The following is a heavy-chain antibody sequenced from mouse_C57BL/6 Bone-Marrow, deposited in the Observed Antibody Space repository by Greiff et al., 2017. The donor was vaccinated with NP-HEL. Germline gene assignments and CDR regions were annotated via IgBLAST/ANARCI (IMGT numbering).Heavy chain of an antibody. V-gene: IGHV1-15*01. CDR1: GYTFTDYE. Sequence: QVQLQQSGAELVRPGASVTLSCKASGYTFTDYEMHWVKHTPVHGLEWIGAIDPETGGTAYNQKFKGKAILTADKSSSTAYMELRSLTSEDSAVYYCTRMGIYPYYFDYWGQGTTLTVSS. CDR3: TRMGIYPYYFDY. D-gene: IGHD2-1*01. J-gene: IGHJ2*01. CDR2: IDPETGGT.